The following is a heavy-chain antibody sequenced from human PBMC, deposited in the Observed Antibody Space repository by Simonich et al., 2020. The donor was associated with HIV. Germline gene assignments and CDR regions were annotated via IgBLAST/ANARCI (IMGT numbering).Heavy chain of an antibody. CDR1: GGSFMKYH. Sequence: QVQLQQWGAGLLKPSETLSLTCAVHGGSFMKYHWSWIRQPPGKGLEWIGEVNQSGSTTYNTSLKGQVTISVDTSKNKCSRKRNSVTAADTAVYYCARGPVVPTAPLYFFHMDVWGKGTTVTVSS. D-gene: IGHD2-2*01. CDR3: ARGPVVPTAPLYFFHMDV. CDR2: VNQSGST. J-gene: IGHJ6*03. V-gene: IGHV4-34*01.